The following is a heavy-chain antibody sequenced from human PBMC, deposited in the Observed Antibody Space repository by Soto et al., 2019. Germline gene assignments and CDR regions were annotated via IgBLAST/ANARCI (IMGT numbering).Heavy chain of an antibody. V-gene: IGHV1-69*13. CDR2: IIPIFGTA. J-gene: IGHJ6*02. Sequence: SSVKVSCKASGGTFSSYAISWVRQAPGQGLEWMGGIIPIFGTANYAQKFQGRVTITADESTSTAYMELSSLRSEDTAVYYCARALPVGVPMTTVNHYYYYGMDVWGQGTTVTVSS. CDR3: ARALPVGVPMTTVNHYYYYGMDV. CDR1: GGTFSSYA. D-gene: IGHD4-17*01.